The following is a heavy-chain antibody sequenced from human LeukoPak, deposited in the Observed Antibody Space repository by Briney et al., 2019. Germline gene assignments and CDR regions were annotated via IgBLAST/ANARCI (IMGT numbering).Heavy chain of an antibody. D-gene: IGHD3-16*01. V-gene: IGHV4-34*01. CDR3: ASRRGSA. J-gene: IGHJ5*02. Sequence: SETLSLTCAVYGGSFSGYYWSWIRQPTGKGLEWIGAINHSGSTNYNPSLKSRVTISVDTSKNQFSLKLSSVTAAGTAVYYCASRRGSAWGQGTLVTVSA. CDR1: GGSFSGYY. CDR2: INHSGST.